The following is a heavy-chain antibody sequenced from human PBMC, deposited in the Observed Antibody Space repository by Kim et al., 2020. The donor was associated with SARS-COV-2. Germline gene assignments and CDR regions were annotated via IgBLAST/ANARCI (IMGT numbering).Heavy chain of an antibody. V-gene: IGHV3-53*01. J-gene: IGHJ6*02. D-gene: IGHD3-10*01. CDR3: ARVHVLLWFGELPLGGMDV. Sequence: GRFTISRDNSKNTLYLQMNSLRAEDTAVYYCARVHVLLWFGELPLGGMDVWGQGTTVTVSS.